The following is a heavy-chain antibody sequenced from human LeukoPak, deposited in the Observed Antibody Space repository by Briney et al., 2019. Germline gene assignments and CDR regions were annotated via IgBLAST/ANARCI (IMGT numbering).Heavy chain of an antibody. V-gene: IGHV1-2*02. Sequence: ASVKVSCKASGYTFTGYYMHWVRQAPGQGLEWMGWINPNSGGTNYAQKFQGRVTMTRDTSISTAYMELRSLRSDDTAVYYCARDRYGDYVGFPRNWFDPWGQGTLVTVSS. CDR2: INPNSGGT. D-gene: IGHD4-17*01. CDR1: GYTFTGYY. J-gene: IGHJ5*02. CDR3: ARDRYGDYVGFPRNWFDP.